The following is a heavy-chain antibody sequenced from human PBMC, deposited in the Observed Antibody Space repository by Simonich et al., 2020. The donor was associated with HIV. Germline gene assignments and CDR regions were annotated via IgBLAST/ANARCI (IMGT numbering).Heavy chain of an antibody. CDR3: ARGTVTGGDARFDY. CDR2: INHSGLT. CDR1: GGSFSGYY. Sequence: QVQLHQWGAGLLKPSETLSLTCAVYGGSFSGYYWTWIRQSPGKGLEWIGEINHSGLTNYNPSLKSRVTISLDTSKNQFSLKLNSVTAADTAVYYCARGTVTGGDARFDYWGQGTLVTVSS. D-gene: IGHD4-17*01. V-gene: IGHV4-34*01. J-gene: IGHJ4*02.